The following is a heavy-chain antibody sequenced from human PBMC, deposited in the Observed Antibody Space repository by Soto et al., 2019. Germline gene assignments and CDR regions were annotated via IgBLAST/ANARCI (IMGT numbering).Heavy chain of an antibody. CDR3: ARTVAGCSGGSCYPKLLPFRY. Sequence: SETLSLTCAVYGGSFSGYYWSWIRQPPGKGLEWIGEINHSGSTNYNPSLKSRVTISVDTSKNQFSLKLSSVTAADTAVYYCARTVAGCSGGSCYPKLLPFRYWGQGTLVTVSS. D-gene: IGHD2-15*01. J-gene: IGHJ4*02. V-gene: IGHV4-34*01. CDR1: GGSFSGYY. CDR2: INHSGST.